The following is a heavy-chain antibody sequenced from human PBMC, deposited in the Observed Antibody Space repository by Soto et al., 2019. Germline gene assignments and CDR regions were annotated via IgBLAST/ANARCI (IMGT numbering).Heavy chain of an antibody. Sequence: QVQLQESGPGLVKPSQTLSLTCTVSGGSISSGDYYWSWIRQPPGKGLEWIGYIYYSGSTHYNPSLRSRVSISVDTSETQFSLKLSTVMAADTAVYYCARGSGHGYYFDYWGQGTLVTVSS. D-gene: IGHD5-12*01. CDR3: ARGSGHGYYFDY. CDR1: GGSISSGDYY. J-gene: IGHJ4*02. V-gene: IGHV4-30-4*01. CDR2: IYYSGST.